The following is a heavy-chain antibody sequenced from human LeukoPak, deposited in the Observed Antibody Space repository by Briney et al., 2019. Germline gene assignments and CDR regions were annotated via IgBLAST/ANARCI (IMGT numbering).Heavy chain of an antibody. Sequence: GGSLRLSCAASGFTFSNYEMNWVRQAPGKGLEWVSYISSGGSTIYYADSVKGRFTISRDNAKNSLYLQMNSLRAEDTAVYYCAKDSGYDSRYYFDYWGQGTLVTVSS. V-gene: IGHV3-48*03. D-gene: IGHD5-12*01. J-gene: IGHJ4*02. CDR2: ISSGGSTI. CDR1: GFTFSNYE. CDR3: AKDSGYDSRYYFDY.